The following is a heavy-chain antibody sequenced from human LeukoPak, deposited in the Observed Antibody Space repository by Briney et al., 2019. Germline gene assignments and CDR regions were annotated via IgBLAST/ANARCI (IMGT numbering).Heavy chain of an antibody. J-gene: IGHJ3*02. CDR2: INPSGGST. V-gene: IGHV1-46*01. CDR3: ARTPIHYDTSGSTWGAFDI. CDR1: GGTFSSYA. D-gene: IGHD3-22*01. Sequence: GASVKASCKASGGTFSSYAISWVRQAPGQGLEWMGIINPSGGSTSYAQKFQGRVTMTRDTSTSTAYMDLSRLISDDTAVNYCARTPIHYDTSGSTWGAFDIWGHGTMVTVSS.